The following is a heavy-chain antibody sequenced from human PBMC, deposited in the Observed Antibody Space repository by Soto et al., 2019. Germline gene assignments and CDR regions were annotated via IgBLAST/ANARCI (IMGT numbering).Heavy chain of an antibody. CDR3: ATSLAAAGYAYGMNV. CDR1: GYSFTNYW. D-gene: IGHD6-13*01. V-gene: IGHV5-51*01. Sequence: GESLKISCQGPGYSFTNYWIDWVRQMPGKGLEWMGFIYPGNSDSRYGPSFQGQVSFSVDKSINTAYLQWSSLKASDTATYYCATSLAAAGYAYGMNVWGQGTKVTVSS. CDR2: IYPGNSDS. J-gene: IGHJ6*02.